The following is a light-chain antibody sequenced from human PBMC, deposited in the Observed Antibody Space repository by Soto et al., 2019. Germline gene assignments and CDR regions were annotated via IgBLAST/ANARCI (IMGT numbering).Light chain of an antibody. V-gene: IGLV2-14*01. Sequence: SVLTQPASVSGSPGQSITISCPGTSSDVGGYNYVSWYQQHPGKAPKLMIYDVSNRPSGVSNRFSGPKSGNTASLTISGLQAEDEADYYCSSYTSSSTLYVFGTGTKVTVL. CDR1: SSDVGGYNY. J-gene: IGLJ1*01. CDR3: SSYTSSSTLYV. CDR2: DVS.